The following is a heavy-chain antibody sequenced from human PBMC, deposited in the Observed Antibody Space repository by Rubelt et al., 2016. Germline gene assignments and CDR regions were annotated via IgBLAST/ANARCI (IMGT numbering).Heavy chain of an antibody. D-gene: IGHD5-12*01. J-gene: IGHJ3*02. V-gene: IGHV4-34*03. Sequence: QVQLQQWGAGLLKPSETLSLTCAVYGGSFSGYYWSWIRQPPGKGLEWIGEINHSGSTNYNPSLKSRGTISVETSKSQCSLKLSAVTAADTAVYYCAVATIGARDAFDIWGQGTMVTVSS. CDR3: AVATIGARDAFDI. CDR2: INHSGST. CDR1: GGSFSGYY.